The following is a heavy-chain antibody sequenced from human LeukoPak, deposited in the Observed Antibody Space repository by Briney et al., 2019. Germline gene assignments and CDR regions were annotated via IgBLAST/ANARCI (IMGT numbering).Heavy chain of an antibody. CDR2: ISYGGSNK. CDR3: ASPTPQYSGYDWRAFDI. Sequence: GGSLRLSCAASGFTFSSYAMHWVRQAPGKGLEWVAVISYGGSNKYYADSVKGRFTISRDNSKNTLYLQMNSLRAEDTAVYYCASPTPQYSGYDWRAFDIWGQGTMVTVSS. CDR1: GFTFSSYA. J-gene: IGHJ3*02. D-gene: IGHD5-12*01. V-gene: IGHV3-30*04.